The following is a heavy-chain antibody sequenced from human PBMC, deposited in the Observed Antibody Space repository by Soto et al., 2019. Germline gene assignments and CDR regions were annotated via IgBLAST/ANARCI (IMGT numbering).Heavy chain of an antibody. J-gene: IGHJ4*02. D-gene: IGHD6-13*01. CDR2: ISGGGGST. Sequence: EVQLLESGGGLVQTGGSLRLSCAASGFTFSSYAMSWVRQAPGKGLEWVSGISGGGGSTFFADSVKGRCTISRDNSRNTLYLQMNSLRAEDTAVYYCAKRYILPGTGKYFDYWGQGTLVTVAA. CDR3: AKRYILPGTGKYFDY. CDR1: GFTFSSYA. V-gene: IGHV3-23*01.